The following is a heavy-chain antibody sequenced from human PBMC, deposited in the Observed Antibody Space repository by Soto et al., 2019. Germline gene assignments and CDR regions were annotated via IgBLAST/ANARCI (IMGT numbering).Heavy chain of an antibody. CDR2: IYYTGST. CDR3: ARGGRWLVDAFDI. J-gene: IGHJ3*02. V-gene: IGHV4-59*01. Sequence: SETLSLTCTVSGGSISSYYWSWIRQPPGKGLEWVGYIYYTGSTNYNPSLKSRVTMSLDTSKNQFSLKLSSVTAADTAVYYCARGGRWLVDAFDIWGQGTMVTVSS. CDR1: GGSISSYY. D-gene: IGHD5-12*01.